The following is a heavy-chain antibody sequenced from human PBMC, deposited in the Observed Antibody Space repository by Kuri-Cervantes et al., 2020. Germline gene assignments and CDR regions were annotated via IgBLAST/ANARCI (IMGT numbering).Heavy chain of an antibody. CDR1: GGSFSGYY. V-gene: IGHV4-34*01. CDR2: INHSGST. CDR3: ARGPSYPWFDP. Sequence: SETLSLTCAVYGGSFSGYYWSWIHQPPGKGLEWIGEINHSGSTNYNPSLKSRVTISIDTSKSQFSLKLSSVTAADTAVYYCARGPSYPWFDPWGQGTLVTVSS. J-gene: IGHJ5*02.